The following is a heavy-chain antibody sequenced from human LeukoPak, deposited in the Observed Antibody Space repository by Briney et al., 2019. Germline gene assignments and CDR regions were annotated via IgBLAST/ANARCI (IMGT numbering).Heavy chain of an antibody. Sequence: ASVKVSCKASGYTFTTYYMHWVRQAPGQGLEWMGIIDPSGGTTSYAQKFQGRVTMTRDMSTSTVYMELSSLRSEDTAVYYCARGFRDSSGWYCFDYWGQGTLVTVSS. D-gene: IGHD6-13*01. V-gene: IGHV1-46*01. J-gene: IGHJ4*02. CDR2: IDPSGGTT. CDR1: GYTFTTYY. CDR3: ARGFRDSSGWYCFDY.